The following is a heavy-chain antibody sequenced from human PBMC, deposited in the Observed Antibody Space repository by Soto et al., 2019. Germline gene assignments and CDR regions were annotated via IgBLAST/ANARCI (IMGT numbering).Heavy chain of an antibody. D-gene: IGHD3-10*01. Sequence: AGGSLRLSCAASGFTFSNAWMNWVRQAPGKGLEWVGRIKSKTDGGTTDYAAPVKGRFTISRDDSKNTLYLQMNSLKTEDTAVYYCTTASPHYYGSGSYYKFYYYGMDVWGQGTTVTVSS. CDR2: IKSKTDGGTT. CDR1: GFTFSNAW. CDR3: TTASPHYYGSGSYYKFYYYGMDV. J-gene: IGHJ6*02. V-gene: IGHV3-15*07.